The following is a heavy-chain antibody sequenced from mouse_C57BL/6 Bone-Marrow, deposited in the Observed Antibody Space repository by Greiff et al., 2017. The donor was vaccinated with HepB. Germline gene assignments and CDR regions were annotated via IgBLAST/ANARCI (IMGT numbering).Heavy chain of an antibody. CDR1: GYTFTSYW. V-gene: IGHV1-69*01. CDR3: ARRPY. Sequence: QVQLKQPGAELVMPGASVKLSCKASGYTFTSYWMHWVKQRPGQGLEWIGEIDPSDSYTNYNQKFKGKSTLTVDKSSSTAYMQLSSLTSEDSAVYYCARRPYWGQGTLVTVSA. CDR2: IDPSDSYT. J-gene: IGHJ3*01.